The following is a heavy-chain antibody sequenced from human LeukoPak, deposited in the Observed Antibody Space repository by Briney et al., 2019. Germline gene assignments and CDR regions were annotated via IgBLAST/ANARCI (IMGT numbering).Heavy chain of an antibody. CDR2: ISGSGGST. D-gene: IGHD2-21*02. CDR1: GFTFSTYA. J-gene: IGHJ4*02. V-gene: IGHV3-23*01. CDR3: AKDLRHFGDIVVVTADFDY. Sequence: GGSLGLSCAASGFTFSTYAMSWVRQTPGKGLEWVSAISGSGGSTYYADSVKGRFTISRDNSKNTLYLQMNSLRAEDTATYYCAKDLRHFGDIVVVTADFDYWGQGTLVTVSS.